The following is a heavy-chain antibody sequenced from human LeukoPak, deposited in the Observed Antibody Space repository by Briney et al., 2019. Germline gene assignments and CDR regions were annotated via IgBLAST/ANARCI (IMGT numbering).Heavy chain of an antibody. CDR2: ISSSSSYI. D-gene: IGHD1-26*01. J-gene: IGHJ4*02. V-gene: IGHV3-21*01. CDR1: GFTFSSYS. Sequence: GGSLRLSCAAPGFTFSSYSMNWVRQAPGKGLEWVSSISSSSSYIYYADSVKGRFTISRDNAKNSLYLQMNSLRAEDTAVYYCARDKGATRFSYWGQGTLVTVSS. CDR3: ARDKGATRFSY.